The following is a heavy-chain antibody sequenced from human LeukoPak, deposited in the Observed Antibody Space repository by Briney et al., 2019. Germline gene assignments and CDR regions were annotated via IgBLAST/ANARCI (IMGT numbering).Heavy chain of an antibody. CDR1: GFTFSDYY. Sequence: PGGSLRLSCAASGFTFSDYYMSWIRQAPGKGLEWVSYISSSGSTIYYADSVKGRFTMSRDNAKKSLYLQMNSLSAEDTAVYYCARAKFDSSRYYYRGFDIWGQGTMVTVSS. CDR3: ARAKFDSSRYYYRGFDI. J-gene: IGHJ3*02. CDR2: ISSSGSTI. V-gene: IGHV3-11*04. D-gene: IGHD3-22*01.